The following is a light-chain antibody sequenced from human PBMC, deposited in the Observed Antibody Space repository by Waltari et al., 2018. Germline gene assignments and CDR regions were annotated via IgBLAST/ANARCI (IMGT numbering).Light chain of an antibody. Sequence: NFMLTQPHSVSESPGKTITISCTRSSGSIGSGYVQWYQQRPGSAPTTMIYEDKKRPSWLPDRFSGSIDSSSNSPSLTISGLKTEDEADYYCQSFDSTIPWVFGGGTKLTVL. CDR1: SGSIGSGY. CDR3: QSFDSTIPWV. V-gene: IGLV6-57*03. CDR2: EDK. J-gene: IGLJ3*02.